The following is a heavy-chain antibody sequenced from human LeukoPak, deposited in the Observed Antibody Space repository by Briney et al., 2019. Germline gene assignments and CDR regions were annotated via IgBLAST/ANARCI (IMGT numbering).Heavy chain of an antibody. CDR2: INHSGST. Sequence: PSETLSLTCAVYGGSFSGYYWSWIRQPPGKGLEWIGEINHSGSTNYNPSLKSRVTISVDTSRNQFSLKLSSVAAADTAVYYCARGGIVVVIWIEFDYWGQGTLVTVSS. CDR1: GGSFSGYY. CDR3: ARGGIVVVIWIEFDY. D-gene: IGHD3-22*01. V-gene: IGHV4-34*01. J-gene: IGHJ4*02.